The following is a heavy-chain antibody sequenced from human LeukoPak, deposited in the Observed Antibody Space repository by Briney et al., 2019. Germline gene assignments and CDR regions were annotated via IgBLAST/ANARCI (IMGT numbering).Heavy chain of an antibody. D-gene: IGHD2-21*02. CDR3: AGRMSDYGFDI. J-gene: IGHJ3*02. CDR1: GGSITSDY. CDR2: IHTNGNT. V-gene: IGHV4-4*07. Sequence: SETLSLTCTVSGGSITSDYWSWIRQPAGKGLEWIGRIHTNGNTNYNPSLKSRVTMSLDTSNNQFSLRLSSVTAADTAVYFCAGRMSDYGFDICGQGTMLTVSS.